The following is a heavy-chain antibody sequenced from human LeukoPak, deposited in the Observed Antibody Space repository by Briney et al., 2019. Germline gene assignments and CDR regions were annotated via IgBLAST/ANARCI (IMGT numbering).Heavy chain of an antibody. V-gene: IGHV3-33*01. CDR1: GFTFSSYG. CDR2: IWYDESNK. Sequence: GGSLRLSCAASGFTFSSYGMYWVRQAPGKGLEWVAVIWYDESNKYYPDSVQGRFTISRDNSKNTLYLQVNSLRAEDTAVYYCARDRSMSGWYIDLWGRGTLVTVSS. J-gene: IGHJ2*01. D-gene: IGHD2/OR15-2a*01. CDR3: ARDRSMSGWYIDL.